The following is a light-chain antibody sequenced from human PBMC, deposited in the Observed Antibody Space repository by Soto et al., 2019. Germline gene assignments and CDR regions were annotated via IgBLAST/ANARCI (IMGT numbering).Light chain of an antibody. J-gene: IGKJ1*01. CDR1: QSISSW. Sequence: DIQMTQSPSTLSASVGDRVTITCWASQSISSWLAWYQQKPGKAPKLLIYDASSLESGVPSRFSGSGSGTEFTLTIRSLQPDDFATYYCQQYNSYSWTFGQGTKVEIK. V-gene: IGKV1-5*01. CDR2: DAS. CDR3: QQYNSYSWT.